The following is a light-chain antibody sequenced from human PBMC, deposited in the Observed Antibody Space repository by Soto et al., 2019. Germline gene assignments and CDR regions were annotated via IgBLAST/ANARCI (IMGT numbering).Light chain of an antibody. CDR2: GAS. CDR1: QSVSSN. V-gene: IGKV3-15*01. CDR3: QQRISWPLT. Sequence: EIVMTQSPATLSVSPGERATLSCRASQSVSSNLAWYQQKPGQAPRLLIYGASTRATGIPARFSGSGSGTDFTLTISSLEPADFAIYYCQQRISWPLTFGGGTKGDIK. J-gene: IGKJ4*01.